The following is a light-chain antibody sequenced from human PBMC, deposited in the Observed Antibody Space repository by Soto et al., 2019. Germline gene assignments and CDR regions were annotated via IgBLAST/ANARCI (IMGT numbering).Light chain of an antibody. J-gene: IGLJ1*01. CDR1: SSDVGSYNR. CDR2: EVS. Sequence: QSALTQPPSVSGSPGQSVTISCTGTSSDVGSYNRVSWYKQPPGTAPKVMIYEVSNRPSGVPDRFSGSKSGKTASLTISGLQAEDEADYYCSLYTSSSTYVFGTGTKVTVL. CDR3: SLYTSSSTYV. V-gene: IGLV2-18*01.